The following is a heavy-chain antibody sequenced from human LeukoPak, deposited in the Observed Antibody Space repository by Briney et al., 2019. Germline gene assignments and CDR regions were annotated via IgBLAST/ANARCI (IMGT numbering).Heavy chain of an antibody. J-gene: IGHJ4*02. CDR3: AREAVAGTLYFDY. CDR2: INPNSGGT. Sequence: GASVTVSCKASGYTFTSYYMHWVRQAPGQGLEWMGWINPNSGGTNYAQKFQGRVTMTRDTSISTAYMELSRLRSDDTAVYYCAREAVAGTLYFDYWGQGTLVTVSS. D-gene: IGHD6-19*01. V-gene: IGHV1-2*02. CDR1: GYTFTSYY.